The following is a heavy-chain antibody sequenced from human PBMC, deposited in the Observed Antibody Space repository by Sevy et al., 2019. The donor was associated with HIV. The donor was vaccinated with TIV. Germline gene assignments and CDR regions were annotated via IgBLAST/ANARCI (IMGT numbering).Heavy chain of an antibody. CDR1: GFTFSSYG. V-gene: IGHV3-30*18. CDR3: ANQNYDSSGYCDY. CDR2: ISYDGSNK. Sequence: GGSLRLSCAASGFTFSSYGRHWARQAPGKGLEWVAVISYDGSNKYYEDSVKGRFTISRDNSKNTLYLQMNSLRAEDTAVYYCANQNYDSSGYCDYWGQGTLVTVSS. D-gene: IGHD3-22*01. J-gene: IGHJ4*02.